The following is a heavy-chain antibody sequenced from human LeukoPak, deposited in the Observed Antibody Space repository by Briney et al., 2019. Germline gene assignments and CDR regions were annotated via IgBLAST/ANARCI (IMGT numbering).Heavy chain of an antibody. CDR1: GYTFTGYY. CDR2: INPNSGGT. J-gene: IGHJ6*03. D-gene: IGHD6-19*01. CDR3: ARVGGIAVAGTGVYYMDV. V-gene: IGHV1-2*02. Sequence: ASVKVSCKASGYTFTGYYMHWVRQAPGQGLEWMGWINPNSGGTNYAQKFQGRVTMTRDMSISTAYMELSRLRSDDTAVYYCARVGGIAVAGTGVYYMDVWGKGTTVTISS.